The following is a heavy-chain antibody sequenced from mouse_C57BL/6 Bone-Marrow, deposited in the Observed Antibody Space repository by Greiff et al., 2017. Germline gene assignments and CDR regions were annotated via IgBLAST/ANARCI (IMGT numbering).Heavy chain of an antibody. Sequence: VQLQQSGAELVKPGASVKLSCKASGYTFTSYWMHWVKQRPGQGLEWIGMIHPNSGSTNYNEKFKSKATLTVDKSSSTAYMQLSSLTSEDSAVYYCARGEMTGTGYAMDYWGQGTSVTVSS. CDR1: GYTFTSYW. J-gene: IGHJ4*01. D-gene: IGHD4-1*01. V-gene: IGHV1-64*01. CDR2: IHPNSGST. CDR3: ARGEMTGTGYAMDY.